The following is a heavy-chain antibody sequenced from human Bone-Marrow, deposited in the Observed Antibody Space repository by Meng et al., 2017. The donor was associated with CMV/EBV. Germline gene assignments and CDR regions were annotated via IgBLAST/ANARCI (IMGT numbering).Heavy chain of an antibody. J-gene: IGHJ5*02. D-gene: IGHD3-3*01. V-gene: IGHV3-20*04. Sequence: GGSLRLSCEIARFTFDDYGMSWVRQAPGKGLEWVAGMTWNGDRTGYADSVKGRFTIYRDNSKNSLFLQMNSLRGEDTALYYCARAERFDFWGGHTNSFDPWGQGTLVTVSS. CDR3: ARAERFDFWGGHTNSFDP. CDR1: RFTFDDYG. CDR2: MTWNGDRT.